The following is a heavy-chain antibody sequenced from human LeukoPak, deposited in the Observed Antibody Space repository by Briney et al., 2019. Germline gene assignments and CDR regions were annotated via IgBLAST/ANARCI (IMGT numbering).Heavy chain of an antibody. CDR3: ARSGTLLTYYYDSSAFDAFDI. Sequence: SSETLSLTCTVSGGSISSYYWSWIRQPPGKGLEWIGYIYYSGSTNYNPSLKSRVTISVDTSKNQFSLKLSSVTAADTAVYYCARSGTLLTYYYDSSAFDAFDIWGQGTMVTVSS. V-gene: IGHV4-59*01. CDR2: IYYSGST. J-gene: IGHJ3*02. CDR1: GGSISSYY. D-gene: IGHD3-22*01.